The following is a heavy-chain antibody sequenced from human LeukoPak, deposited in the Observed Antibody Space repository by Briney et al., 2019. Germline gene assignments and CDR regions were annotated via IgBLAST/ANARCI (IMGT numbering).Heavy chain of an antibody. J-gene: IGHJ5*02. Sequence: SETLSLTRTVSGGSISSSSYYWGWIRQPPGKGLEWIGSIYYSGSTYCNPSLKSRVTISVDTSKNQFSLKLSSVTAADTAVYYCARLGGIAARTWGQGTLVTVSS. CDR2: IYYSGST. CDR1: GGSISSSSYY. CDR3: ARLGGIAART. D-gene: IGHD6-6*01. V-gene: IGHV4-39*01.